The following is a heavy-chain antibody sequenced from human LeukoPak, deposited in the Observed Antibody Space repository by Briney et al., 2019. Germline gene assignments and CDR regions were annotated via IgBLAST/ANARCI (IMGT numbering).Heavy chain of an antibody. CDR3: ARDSLLRTSLLDY. CDR2: INPNSGGT. D-gene: IGHD1-14*01. V-gene: IGHV1-2*02. Sequence: ASVKVSCKASGYTFTGYYMHWVRQAPGQGLEWMGWINPNSGGTNYAQKFQGRVTMTRDTSISTAYMELSSLRSDDTAVYYCARDSLLRTSLLDYWGQGTLVTVSS. CDR1: GYTFTGYY. J-gene: IGHJ4*02.